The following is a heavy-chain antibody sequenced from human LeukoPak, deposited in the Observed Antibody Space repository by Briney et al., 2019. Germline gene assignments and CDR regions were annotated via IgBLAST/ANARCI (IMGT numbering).Heavy chain of an antibody. J-gene: IGHJ4*02. Sequence: GGSLRLSRAASGFTFSSYSMNWVRQAPGKGLEWVSSISSSSSYIYYADSVKGRFTISRDNAKNSLYLQMNSLRAEDTAVYYCARDPGYSYGHDYWGQGTLVTVSS. V-gene: IGHV3-21*01. D-gene: IGHD5-18*01. CDR3: ARDPGYSYGHDY. CDR2: ISSSSSYI. CDR1: GFTFSSYS.